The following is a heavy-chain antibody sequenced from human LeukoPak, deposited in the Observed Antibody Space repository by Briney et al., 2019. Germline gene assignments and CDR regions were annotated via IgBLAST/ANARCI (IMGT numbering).Heavy chain of an antibody. CDR1: GYTFTGYY. CDR3: ARGSYGPKAGYYYMDV. J-gene: IGHJ6*03. Sequence: ASVKVSCKASGYTFTGYYMHWVRQAPGQGLEWMGWINPNSGGTNYAQKFQGRVTMTRDTSISTAYMELSRLRSDDTAVYYCARGSYGPKAGYYYMDVWGKGTTVTVSS. V-gene: IGHV1-2*02. CDR2: INPNSGGT. D-gene: IGHD5-18*01.